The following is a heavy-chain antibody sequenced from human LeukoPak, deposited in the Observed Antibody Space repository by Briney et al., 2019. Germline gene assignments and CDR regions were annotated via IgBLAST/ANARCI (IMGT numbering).Heavy chain of an antibody. CDR3: AREDQDYCSGGSCYYAFDI. Sequence: TGGSLRLSCAASGFTFSSYSMNWVRQAPGKGLEWVSYISSSGSTIYYADSVKGRFTISRDNAKKSLYLQMNSLRAEDTAVYYCAREDQDYCSGGSCYYAFDIWGQGTMVTVSS. D-gene: IGHD2-15*01. J-gene: IGHJ3*02. CDR1: GFTFSSYS. V-gene: IGHV3-48*04. CDR2: ISSSGSTI.